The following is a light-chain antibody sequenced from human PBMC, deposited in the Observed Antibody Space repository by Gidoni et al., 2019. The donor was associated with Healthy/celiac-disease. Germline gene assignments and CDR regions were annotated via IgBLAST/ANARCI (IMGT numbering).Light chain of an antibody. CDR1: QSVLYSSNNKNY. CDR3: QQYYSTPQT. V-gene: IGKV4-1*01. Sequence: DIVMTQSPDSLAVSLGERATINCKSSQSVLYSSNNKNYLAWYQQKPGQPPTLLIYLASTRESGVPDRFSGSGSGTDFTLTISSLQAEDVAVYYCQQYYSTPQTFGQGTKLEIK. J-gene: IGKJ2*01. CDR2: LAS.